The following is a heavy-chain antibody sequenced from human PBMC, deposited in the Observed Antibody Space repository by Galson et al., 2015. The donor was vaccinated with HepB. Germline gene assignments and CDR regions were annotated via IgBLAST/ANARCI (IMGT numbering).Heavy chain of an antibody. CDR3: ARDRGPTRFGETHYGMDV. D-gene: IGHD3-10*01. CDR2: IWYDGSNK. J-gene: IGHJ6*02. Sequence: SLRLSCAASGFTFSSYGMHWVRQAPGKGLEWVAVIWYDGSNKYYADSVKGRFTISRDNSKNTLYLQMNSLRAEDTAVYYCARDRGPTRFGETHYGMDVWGQGTTVTVSS. CDR1: GFTFSSYG. V-gene: IGHV3-33*01.